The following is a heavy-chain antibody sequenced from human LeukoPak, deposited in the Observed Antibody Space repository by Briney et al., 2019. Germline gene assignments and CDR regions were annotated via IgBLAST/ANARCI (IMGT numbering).Heavy chain of an antibody. Sequence: ASVKVSCKASGYTFTNYYLHWVRQAPGQGPEWVGIITPSGGSTGYAQKFQGRVTMTRDTSTSTVYMELSSLRSEDTAVYYCARSFLAAAPRWFDPWGHGTLVTVSS. CDR1: GYTFTNYY. J-gene: IGHJ5*02. CDR2: ITPSGGST. CDR3: ARSFLAAAPRWFDP. D-gene: IGHD6-13*01. V-gene: IGHV1-46*01.